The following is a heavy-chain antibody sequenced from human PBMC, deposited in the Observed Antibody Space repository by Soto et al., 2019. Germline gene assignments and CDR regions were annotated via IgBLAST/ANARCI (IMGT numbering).Heavy chain of an antibody. Sequence: SETRSLTCAVSGSSMSWFYWGWVRQPPGKGLEWIGSIFHSGNSYYNPSLKSRVILSVDTSKNQFSLNLTAAIAADTAVYYCAREDDGMDVWGQGTPVTVSS. CDR2: IFHSGNS. V-gene: IGHV4-38-2*02. CDR1: GSSMSWFY. CDR3: AREDDGMDV. J-gene: IGHJ6*02.